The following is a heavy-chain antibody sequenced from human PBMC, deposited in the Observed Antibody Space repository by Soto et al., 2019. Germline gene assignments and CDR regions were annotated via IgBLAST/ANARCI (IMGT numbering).Heavy chain of an antibody. CDR1: GFTFSSYW. Sequence: GGSLRLSCAASGFTFSSYWMSWVRQAPGKGLEWVANIKQDGSEKYYVDSVKGRFTISRDNAKNSLYLQMNSLRAEDTAVYFCARDYNFWSGYSLDYWGQGTLVTVSS. V-gene: IGHV3-7*01. J-gene: IGHJ4*02. CDR3: ARDYNFWSGYSLDY. D-gene: IGHD3-3*01. CDR2: IKQDGSEK.